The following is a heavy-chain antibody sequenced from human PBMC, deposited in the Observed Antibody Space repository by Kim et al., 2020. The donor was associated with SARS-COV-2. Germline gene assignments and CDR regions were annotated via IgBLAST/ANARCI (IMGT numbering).Heavy chain of an antibody. CDR1: GFTFSSYA. Sequence: GGSLRLSCAASGFTFSSYAMSWVRQAPGKGLEWVSTISRSGVSTYYADSVKGRFTISRDNSKNTLYLQMNSLRAEDTALYHCAQVASIVVVTAIRSGYFDYWGQGTLVTVSS. J-gene: IGHJ4*02. D-gene: IGHD2-21*02. V-gene: IGHV3-23*01. CDR3: AQVASIVVVTAIRSGYFDY. CDR2: ISRSGVST.